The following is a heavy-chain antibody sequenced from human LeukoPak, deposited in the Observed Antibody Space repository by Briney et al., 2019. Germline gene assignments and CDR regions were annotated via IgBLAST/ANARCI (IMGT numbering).Heavy chain of an antibody. CDR2: IYYSGST. J-gene: IGHJ4*02. CDR1: GGSISSYY. D-gene: IGHD3-22*01. V-gene: IGHV4-59*01. Sequence: KTSETLSLTCTVSGGSISSYYWSWIRQPPGKGLEWIGYIYYSGSTNYNPSLKSRVTISVDTSKNQFSLKLSSVTAADTAVYYCARARAYYYDSSGYYYPEGFDYWGQGTLVTVSS. CDR3: ARARAYYYDSSGYYYPEGFDY.